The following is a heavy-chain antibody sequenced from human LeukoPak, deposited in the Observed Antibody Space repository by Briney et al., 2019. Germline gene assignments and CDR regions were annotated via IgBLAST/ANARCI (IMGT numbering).Heavy chain of an antibody. CDR2: ITASARTT. V-gene: IGHV3-23*01. J-gene: IGHJ4*02. D-gene: IGHD6-19*01. Sequence: GGSLRLSCAASGFTFSSYAMSWVRQAPGKGLEWVSGITASARTTYYADSVKGRFTIYSDNSKNTPSLQMSSLRAEDTAVYYCAKDLDGSGMYGGTDSWGQGTPVTVSS. CDR1: GFTFSSYA. CDR3: AKDLDGSGMYGGTDS.